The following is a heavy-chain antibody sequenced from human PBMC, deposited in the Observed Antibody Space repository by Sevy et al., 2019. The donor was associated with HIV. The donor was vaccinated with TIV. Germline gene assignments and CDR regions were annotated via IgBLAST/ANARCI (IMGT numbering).Heavy chain of an antibody. CDR1: GFTFSSYS. CDR2: ISSSSSYI. CDR3: ARDRYSSSWYDY. V-gene: IGHV3-21*01. D-gene: IGHD6-13*01. J-gene: IGHJ4*02. Sequence: GGSLRLSCAASGFTFSSYSMNWVRQAPGKGLEWVSSISSSSSYIYYADSVKGRFTISRDNAKTSLYLQMNSLRAEVTAVYYCARDRYSSSWYDYWGQGTLVTVSS.